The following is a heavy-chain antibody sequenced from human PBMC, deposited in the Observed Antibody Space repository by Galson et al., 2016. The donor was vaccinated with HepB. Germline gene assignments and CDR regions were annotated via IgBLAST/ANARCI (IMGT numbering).Heavy chain of an antibody. J-gene: IGHJ3*02. CDR2: IYSGGST. V-gene: IGHV3-53*01. D-gene: IGHD4-23*01. CDR3: AREGFGGFDI. Sequence: SLRLSCAASGFTVSSNYMTWVRQPPGKGLECVSVIYSGGSTDYADSVKGRFTVSRDNAKNSLYLQMNSLRAEDTAVYYCAREGFGGFDIWGQGTLVTVSS. CDR1: GFTVSSNY.